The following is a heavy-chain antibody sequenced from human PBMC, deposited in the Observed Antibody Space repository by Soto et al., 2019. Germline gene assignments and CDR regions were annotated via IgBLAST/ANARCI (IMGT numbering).Heavy chain of an antibody. D-gene: IGHD1-1*01. Sequence: GGSLRLSCAASGFTFSSYAMSWFRQAPGKGLEWVSAISGSGGSTYYADSVKGRFTISRDNSKNTLYLQMNSLRAEDTAVYYCAKDYGNMAPGARYFDYWGQGTLVTVSS. J-gene: IGHJ4*02. CDR1: GFTFSSYA. V-gene: IGHV3-23*01. CDR3: AKDYGNMAPGARYFDY. CDR2: ISGSGGST.